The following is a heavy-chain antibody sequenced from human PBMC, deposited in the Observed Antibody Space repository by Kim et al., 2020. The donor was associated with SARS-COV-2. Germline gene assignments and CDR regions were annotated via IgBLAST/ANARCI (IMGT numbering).Heavy chain of an antibody. V-gene: IGHV4-39*07. J-gene: IGHJ4*01. CDR1: GGSISSSSYY. CDR2: LFYTGTT. Sequence: SETLSLTCTVSGGSISSSSYYWGWIRQPPGKGLELIGSLFYTGTTYYNPSLKIRVTMSVDTSKNQFSLRLSSVTAADTAFYYCARQIREPGITYGRVDYW. D-gene: IGHD3-10*02. CDR3: ARQIREPGITYGRVDY.